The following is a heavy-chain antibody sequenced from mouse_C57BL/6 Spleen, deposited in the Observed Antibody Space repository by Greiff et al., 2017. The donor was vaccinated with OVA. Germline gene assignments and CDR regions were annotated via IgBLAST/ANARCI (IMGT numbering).Heavy chain of an antibody. CDR2: FHPYNDDT. Sequence: VKVVESGAELVKPGASVKMSCKASGYTFTTYPIEWMKQNHGKSLEWIGNFHPYNDDTKYNEKFKGKATLTVEKSSSTVYLELSRLTSDDSAVYYCARGDYYGSSCAMDYWGQGTSVTVSS. CDR3: ARGDYYGSSCAMDY. V-gene: IGHV1-47*01. CDR1: GYTFTTYP. J-gene: IGHJ4*01. D-gene: IGHD1-1*01.